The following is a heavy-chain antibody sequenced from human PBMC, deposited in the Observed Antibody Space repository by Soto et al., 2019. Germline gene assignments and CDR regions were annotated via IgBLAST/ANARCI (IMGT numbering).Heavy chain of an antibody. CDR1: GYTFTSYD. V-gene: IGHV1-8*01. Sequence: QVQLVQSGAEVKKPGASVKVSCKASGYTFTSYDINWVRQATGQGLEWMGWMNPNSGNTGYAQKFQGRVTMTRNTSISTAYMALSSLRSEHTAVYSLASALVGSSGRAYSGQRTLVTVSS. J-gene: IGHJ4*02. CDR2: MNPNSGNT. D-gene: IGHD1-26*01. CDR3: ASALVGSSGRAY.